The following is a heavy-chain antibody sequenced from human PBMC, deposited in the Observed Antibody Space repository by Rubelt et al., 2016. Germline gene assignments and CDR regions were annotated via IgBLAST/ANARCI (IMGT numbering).Heavy chain of an antibody. CDR1: GFTFSSYW. Sequence: VQLVESGGGLVQPGGTLRVSCAASGFTFSSYWMSWVRQAPGKGLEWIGSIYYSGSTYYNPSLKSRVTISVDTSKKQFSLKPSSVTAADTAVYYCARDDYGDSYFDYWGQGTLVTVSS. CDR2: IYYSGST. V-gene: IGHV4-4*02. CDR3: ARDDYGDSYFDY. J-gene: IGHJ4*02. D-gene: IGHD4-17*01.